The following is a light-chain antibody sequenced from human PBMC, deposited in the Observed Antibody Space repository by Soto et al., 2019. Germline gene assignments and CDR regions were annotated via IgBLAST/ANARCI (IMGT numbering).Light chain of an antibody. J-gene: IGKJ2*01. V-gene: IGKV3-15*01. CDR2: GAS. Sequence: EIVMTQSPATLSVSPGERATLSCRASQSVSSNLAWYQQKPGQAPRLLIYGASTRATGIPARFSGSGSGTEFTLTISSLQSEDVAVYYCQQYNNLPITFGQGTKLEIK. CDR1: QSVSSN. CDR3: QQYNNLPIT.